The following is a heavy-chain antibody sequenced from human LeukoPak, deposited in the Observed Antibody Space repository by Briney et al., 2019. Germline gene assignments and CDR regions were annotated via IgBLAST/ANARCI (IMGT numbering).Heavy chain of an antibody. V-gene: IGHV4-59*01. J-gene: IGHJ4*02. Sequence: SETLSLICTVSGGSISSNYWSWVRQPPGKGLEWIGYIYYSGSTNYNPSLKSRVTISVDTSKNQFSLKLSSVTAADTAVYYCARSMVRGGIISDYWGRGTLVTVSS. D-gene: IGHD3-10*01. CDR3: ARSMVRGGIISDY. CDR2: IYYSGST. CDR1: GGSISSNY.